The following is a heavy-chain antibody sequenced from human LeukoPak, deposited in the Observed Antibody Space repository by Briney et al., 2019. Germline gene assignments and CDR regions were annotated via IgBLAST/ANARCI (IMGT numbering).Heavy chain of an antibody. J-gene: IGHJ5*02. Sequence: SETLSLTCTVSGGSINSYYWSWIGQRAGKGLEWIGRIYSSGSTNYNPSLKSRVIMSVDTSKNQFSLKLSSMTAADTAVYYCARGGSSWNNWFDPWGQGTLVTVSS. CDR2: IYSSGST. CDR3: ARGGSSWNNWFDP. V-gene: IGHV4-4*07. CDR1: GGSINSYY. D-gene: IGHD6-13*01.